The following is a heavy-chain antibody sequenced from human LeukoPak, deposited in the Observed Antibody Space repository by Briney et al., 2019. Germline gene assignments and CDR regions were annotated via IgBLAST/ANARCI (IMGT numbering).Heavy chain of an antibody. CDR3: ARDCYATTTHFVY. V-gene: IGHV3-64*01. CDR2: ISSNGGST. D-gene: IGHD2-15*01. J-gene: IGHJ4*02. Sequence: GGSLRLSCAASGFTFSSYAMHWVRQAPGKGLEYVSAISSNGGSTYYANSVKGRFTISRDNSKNTLCLQMGSLRAEDMAVYYCARDCYATTTHFVYWGQGTRVTVSS. CDR1: GFTFSSYA.